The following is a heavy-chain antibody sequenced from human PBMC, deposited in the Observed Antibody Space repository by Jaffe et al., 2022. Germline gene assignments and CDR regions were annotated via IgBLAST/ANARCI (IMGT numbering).Heavy chain of an antibody. CDR2: ISSSSSYI. Sequence: EVQLVESGGGLVKPGGSLRLSCAASGFTFSSYSMNWVRQAPGKGLEWVSSISSSSSYIYYADSVKGRFTISRDNAKNSLYLQMNSLRAEDTAVYYCARDRDGDILEWSPSRLWGQGTLVTVSS. D-gene: IGHD3-3*01. CDR1: GFTFSSYS. CDR3: ARDRDGDILEWSPSRL. V-gene: IGHV3-21*01. J-gene: IGHJ4*02.